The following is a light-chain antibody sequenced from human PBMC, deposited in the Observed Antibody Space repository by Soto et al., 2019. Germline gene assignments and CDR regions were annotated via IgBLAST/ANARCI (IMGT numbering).Light chain of an antibody. CDR3: PQFSSYPLT. V-gene: IGKV3-20*01. Sequence: IVMTQSPGTLSLSPGERATLSCSASQSVSSSYLSWYQQKPGQAPRLLIYGASSRATGIPDRFSGGGSGTDFTLTISRLEPEDFAVYYCPQFSSYPLTFGGGTKVDI. CDR1: QSVSSSY. J-gene: IGKJ4*01. CDR2: GAS.